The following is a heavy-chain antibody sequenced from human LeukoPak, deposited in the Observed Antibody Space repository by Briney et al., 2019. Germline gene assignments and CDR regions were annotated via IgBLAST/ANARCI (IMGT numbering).Heavy chain of an antibody. J-gene: IGHJ5*02. CDR1: GGSISSSSYY. V-gene: IGHV4-39*01. Sequence: SETLSLTCTVSGGSISSSSYYWGWIRQPPGKGLEWIGSIYYSGSTYYNPSLKSRVTISVDTSKNQFSLKLSSVTAADTAVYYCARRYGTLGFDPWGQGTLVTVSS. D-gene: IGHD2-8*01. CDR2: IYYSGST. CDR3: ARRYGTLGFDP.